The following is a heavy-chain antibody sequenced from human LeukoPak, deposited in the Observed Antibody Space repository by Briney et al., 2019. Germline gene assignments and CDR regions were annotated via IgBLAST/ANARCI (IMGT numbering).Heavy chain of an antibody. J-gene: IGHJ5*02. CDR3: AREVIVVVPAASRWFDP. CDR1: GGSLSSGGYY. V-gene: IGHV4-31*03. Sequence: SQTLSLTCTVSGGSLSSGGYYWSWLRQHPGKGLEWFGYIYYSGSTYYNPSLKSRVTISVDTSKNQFSLKLSSVTAADTAVYYCAREVIVVVPAASRWFDPWGQGTLVTVSS. D-gene: IGHD2-2*01. CDR2: IYYSGST.